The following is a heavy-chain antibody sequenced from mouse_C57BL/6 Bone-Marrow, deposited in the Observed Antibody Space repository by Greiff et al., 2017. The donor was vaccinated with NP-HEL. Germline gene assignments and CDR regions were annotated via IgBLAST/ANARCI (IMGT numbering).Heavy chain of an antibody. D-gene: IGHD4-1*01. CDR2: ISTLAYSI. CDR3: ARVSPNWAHFDY. Sequence: EVQGVEPGGGLVQPGGSLKLSCAASGFTFSDYGMAWVRQAPRKGPEWVAFISTLAYSIYYEDTVKGRFTFSRENAKNTLYLEMISLRSEDTAMYYCARVSPNWAHFDYWGQGTSLTVSS. CDR1: GFTFSDYG. J-gene: IGHJ2*02. V-gene: IGHV5-15*01.